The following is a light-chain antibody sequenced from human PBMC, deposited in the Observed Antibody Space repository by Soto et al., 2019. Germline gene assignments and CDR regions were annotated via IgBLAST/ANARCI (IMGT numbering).Light chain of an antibody. Sequence: EIVMTQSPATLSVSPGARAPLSCRASQAVSSNLAWYQQKPGQAPRLLIYGASSRATGIPDRFSGSGSGTEFTLTISSLQSEDFAVYYCQHYNNWPPWTFGQGTKVDIK. CDR1: QAVSSN. V-gene: IGKV3D-15*01. CDR2: GAS. CDR3: QHYNNWPPWT. J-gene: IGKJ1*01.